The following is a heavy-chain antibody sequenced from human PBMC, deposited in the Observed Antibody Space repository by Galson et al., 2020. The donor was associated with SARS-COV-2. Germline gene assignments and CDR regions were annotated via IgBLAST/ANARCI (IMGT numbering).Heavy chain of an antibody. J-gene: IGHJ1*01. CDR2: IWYDGSNK. CDR1: GFTFSSYG. CDR3: AKEDCGGDCYAFQH. Sequence: GESLKISCAASGFTFSSYGMHWVRQAPGKGLEWVAVIWYDGSNKYYADSVKGRFTISRDNSKNTLYLQMNSLRAEDTAVYYCAKEDCGGDCYAFQHWGQGTLVTVSS. D-gene: IGHD2-21*02. V-gene: IGHV3-33*06.